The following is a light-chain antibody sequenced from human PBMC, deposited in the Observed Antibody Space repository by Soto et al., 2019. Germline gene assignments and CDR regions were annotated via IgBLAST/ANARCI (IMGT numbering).Light chain of an antibody. Sequence: QSALTQPRSVSGSPGQSVTISCTGTSSDIGAYNYVSWYQHYPGKAPKLMINDVSNRPSGVPDRFSGSKSGNTASLTISGLRAEDEADYYCCSYAGSDPVVFGGGTKVTVL. CDR2: DVS. CDR3: CSYAGSDPVV. J-gene: IGLJ2*01. V-gene: IGLV2-11*01. CDR1: SSDIGAYNY.